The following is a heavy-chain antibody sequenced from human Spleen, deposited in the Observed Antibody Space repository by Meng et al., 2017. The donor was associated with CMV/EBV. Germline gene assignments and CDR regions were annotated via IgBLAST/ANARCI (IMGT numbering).Heavy chain of an antibody. V-gene: IGHV3-23*01. CDR1: GFTFSSYA. CDR3: AKGKDIVVVPAALALDY. Sequence: GESLKISCAASGFTFSSYAMHWVRQAPGKGLEWVSAISGSGGSTYYADSVKGRFTISRDNSKNTLYLQMNSLRAEDTAVYYCAKGKDIVVVPAALALDYWGQGTLVTVSS. J-gene: IGHJ4*02. D-gene: IGHD2-2*01. CDR2: ISGSGGST.